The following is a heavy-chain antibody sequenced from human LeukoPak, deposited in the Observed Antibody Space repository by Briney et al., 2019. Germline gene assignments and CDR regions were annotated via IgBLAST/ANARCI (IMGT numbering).Heavy chain of an antibody. CDR1: GYTLTAKF. D-gene: IGHD3-22*01. Sequence: GASVKVSCQTSGYTLTAKFLHWLRQAPGQGLEWMGGIEPKSGVTVYGQKFRGRVTVTRDTSVSTAYMEVSGLRSDDTALYYCALENYYDSGGFSNAFDYWGQGTLVTVSS. V-gene: IGHV1-2*02. CDR2: IEPKSGVT. J-gene: IGHJ4*02. CDR3: ALENYYDSGGFSNAFDY.